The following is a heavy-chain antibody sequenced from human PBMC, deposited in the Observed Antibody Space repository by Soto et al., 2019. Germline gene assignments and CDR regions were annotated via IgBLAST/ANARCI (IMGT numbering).Heavy chain of an antibody. V-gene: IGHV1-69*12. CDR3: ASGIQLWLRRINTGYSG. CDR1: GGTFSTYA. Sequence: QVQLVQSGAEVKKPESSVKVSCKAPGGTFSTYAISWVRQAPGQGLEWMGGIIPMFGTANYAQRFQDRVTNTADESTNTVYMELSSLRSEDTAVYFCASGIQLWLRRINTGYSGWGKGTLVTVSS. J-gene: IGHJ4*02. D-gene: IGHD5-18*01. CDR2: IIPMFGTA.